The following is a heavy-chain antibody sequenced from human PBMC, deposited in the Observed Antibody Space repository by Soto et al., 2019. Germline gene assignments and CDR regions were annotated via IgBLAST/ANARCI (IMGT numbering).Heavy chain of an antibody. J-gene: IGHJ4*02. D-gene: IGHD3-16*01. CDR3: AAALPDWGAYAFDY. CDR1: GFTFNGAW. Sequence: EVQLVESGGGLVEPGGSLRLSCAASGFTFNGAWMNWVRQGPGKGLEWVGRVKSKVDGETIDYAAPVKGRFTISRDDSRNTVYLQMNSLSTEDTAMYYCAAALPDWGAYAFDYWGQGALVTVSS. CDR2: VKSKVDGETI. V-gene: IGHV3-15*07.